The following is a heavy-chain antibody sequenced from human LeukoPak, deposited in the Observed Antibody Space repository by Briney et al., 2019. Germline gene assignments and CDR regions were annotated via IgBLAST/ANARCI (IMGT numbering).Heavy chain of an antibody. CDR1: GDSVSSNSAA. Sequence: SQTLSLTRAISGDSVSSNSAAWNWIRQSPSRGLEWLGRTYYRSKWYNDYAVSVKSRITIKPDTSKNQFSLQLNSVTPEDTAVYYCARHIETIFGVVINWFDPWGQGTLVTVSS. J-gene: IGHJ5*02. V-gene: IGHV6-1*01. CDR2: TYYRSKWYN. CDR3: ARHIETIFGVVINWFDP. D-gene: IGHD3-3*01.